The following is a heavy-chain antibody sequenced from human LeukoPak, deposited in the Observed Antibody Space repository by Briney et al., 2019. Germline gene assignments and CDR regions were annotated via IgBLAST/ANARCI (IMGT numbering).Heavy chain of an antibody. V-gene: IGHV4-61*01. J-gene: IGHJ4*02. Sequence: SETLSHTCTVSGDSISNKIYYWGWIRQPPGKGLEWIGYIYYSGSTNYNPSLKSRVTISVDTSKNQFSLKLSSVTAADTAVYYCARDLGYSSSWYPFDYWGQGTLVTVSS. D-gene: IGHD6-13*01. CDR2: IYYSGST. CDR1: GDSISNKIYY. CDR3: ARDLGYSSSWYPFDY.